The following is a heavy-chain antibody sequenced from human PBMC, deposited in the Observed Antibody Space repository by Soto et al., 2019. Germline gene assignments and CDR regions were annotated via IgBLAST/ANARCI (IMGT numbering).Heavy chain of an antibody. CDR2: IYYSGST. V-gene: IGHV4-59*01. J-gene: IGHJ6*02. D-gene: IGHD2-8*01. Sequence: SEPLSLTCTVSGGYISSYYRSWLRQPPGRGREWVGYIYYSGSTNYNPALKSRVTISVDTSKNQFSLKLSSVTAADTAVYYCARAYGVVVYYGMDVWGQGTTVT. CDR1: GGYISSYY. CDR3: ARAYGVVVYYGMDV.